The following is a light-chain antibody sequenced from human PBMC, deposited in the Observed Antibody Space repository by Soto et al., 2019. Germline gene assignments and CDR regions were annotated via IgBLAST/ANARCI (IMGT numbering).Light chain of an antibody. V-gene: IGKV3D-7*01. CDR1: QSIDSNY. CDR3: QQDYNLPFT. J-gene: IGKJ5*01. CDR2: RAS. Sequence: EIVVTPSPGTLSLSPGERATLSCTASQSIDSNYLSWYQQKPGQAPRLIISRASTRATGTPARFSGSGSGTDFTLNISSLQPEDFAVYYCQQDYNLPFTFGQGTRLEIK.